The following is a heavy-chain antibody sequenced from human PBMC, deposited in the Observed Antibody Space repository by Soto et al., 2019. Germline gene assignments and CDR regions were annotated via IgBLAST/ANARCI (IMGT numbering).Heavy chain of an antibody. D-gene: IGHD6-13*01. CDR3: ARDIEPPGLFFDS. V-gene: IGHV3-11*01. CDR1: GGSISSYY. J-gene: IGHJ4*02. Sequence: LSLTCTVSGGSISSYYMSWIRQAPGKGLEWVSYISFSDNSIYYADSVKGRFTISRDNAKNSLYLQMNSLRAEDTAVYYCARDIEPPGLFFDSWGQGTLVTVSS. CDR2: ISFSDNSI.